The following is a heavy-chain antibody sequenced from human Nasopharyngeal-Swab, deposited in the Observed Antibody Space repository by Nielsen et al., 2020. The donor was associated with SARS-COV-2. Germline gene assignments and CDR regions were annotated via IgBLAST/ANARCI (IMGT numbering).Heavy chain of an antibody. D-gene: IGHD2-8*01. J-gene: IGHJ4*02. CDR3: TRALIGVYDS. CDR2: INPTTGGT. V-gene: IGHV1-2*06. Sequence: ASVKVSCKASTSTFNAYYIHWVRQAPGQGLEWMGRINPTTGGTLYTQTFEGRVTMTTDTSTSTTYMELRGLTSDDTAVYYCTRALIGVYDSWGQGALVTVSS. CDR1: TSTFNAYY.